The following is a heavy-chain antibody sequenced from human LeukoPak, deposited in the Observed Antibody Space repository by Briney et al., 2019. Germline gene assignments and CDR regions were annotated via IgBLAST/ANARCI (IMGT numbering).Heavy chain of an antibody. CDR2: INSDGSST. CDR3: ARGPQRGAAANYYGMDV. D-gene: IGHD2-2*01. Sequence: GGSLRLSCAVSGFTLSSYWMHWVRQAPGKGLVWVSRINSDGSSTSYADSVKGRFTISRDNAKSTLYLQMNSLRAEDTAVYYCARGPQRGAAANYYGMDVWGQGTTVTVSS. V-gene: IGHV3-74*01. CDR1: GFTLSSYW. J-gene: IGHJ6*02.